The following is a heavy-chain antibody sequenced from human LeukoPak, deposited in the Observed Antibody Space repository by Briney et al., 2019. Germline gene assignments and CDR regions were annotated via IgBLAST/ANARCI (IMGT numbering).Heavy chain of an antibody. J-gene: IGHJ4*02. CDR1: GFTFSSYA. D-gene: IGHD1-26*01. CDR2: ISGSGGST. CDR3: VYSESYGGTFYYFHY. Sequence: PGGSLRLSCAASGFTFSSYAMSWVRQAAGKGLEWVSAISGSGGSTYYADSVKGRFTVSRDNSKNTLYLQMNSLRAEDTAVYYCVYSESYGGTFYYFHYWGQGTLVTVSS. V-gene: IGHV3-23*01.